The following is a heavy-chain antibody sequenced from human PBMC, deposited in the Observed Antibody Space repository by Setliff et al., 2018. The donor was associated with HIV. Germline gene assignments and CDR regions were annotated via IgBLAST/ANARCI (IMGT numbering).Heavy chain of an antibody. D-gene: IGHD6-6*01. CDR1: GGSITSGGYY. J-gene: IGHJ5*02. V-gene: IGHV4-31*03. CDR2: IYYSGST. Sequence: PSETLSLTCTVSGGSITSGGYYWCWIRQHPGKGLEWIGYIYYSGSTYYNPSLKSRVSISVDTSTNQFSLKLSSVTAADTAVYYCARGYSSSLGWCDPWGQGTLVTVSS. CDR3: ARGYSSSLGWCDP.